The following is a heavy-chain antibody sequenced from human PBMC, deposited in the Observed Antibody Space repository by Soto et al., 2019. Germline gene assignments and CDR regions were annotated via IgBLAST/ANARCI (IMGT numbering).Heavy chain of an antibody. J-gene: IGHJ3*02. Sequence: VQLVQSGAEVKKPGSSVKVSCKASGGTFSSYAISWVRQAPGQGLEWMGGIIPIFGTANYAQKFQGRVTITADESTSTAYMELSSLRSEDTAVYYCARGGGYCSGGSCSFAFDIWGQGTMVTVSS. CDR2: IIPIFGTA. CDR1: GGTFSSYA. D-gene: IGHD2-15*01. V-gene: IGHV1-69*01. CDR3: ARGGGYCSGGSCSFAFDI.